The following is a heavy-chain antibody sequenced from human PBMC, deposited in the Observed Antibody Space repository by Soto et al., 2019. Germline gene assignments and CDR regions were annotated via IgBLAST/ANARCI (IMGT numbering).Heavy chain of an antibody. Sequence: SETLSLTCAVYGGSFSGYYWSWIRQPPGKGLEWIGEINHSGSTNYNPSLKSRVTISVDTSKNQFSLKLSSVTAADTAVYYCASIYGSGSYLFYYYGMDVWGQGTTVTVSS. CDR3: ASIYGSGSYLFYYYGMDV. J-gene: IGHJ6*02. CDR2: INHSGST. V-gene: IGHV4-34*01. CDR1: GGSFSGYY. D-gene: IGHD3-10*01.